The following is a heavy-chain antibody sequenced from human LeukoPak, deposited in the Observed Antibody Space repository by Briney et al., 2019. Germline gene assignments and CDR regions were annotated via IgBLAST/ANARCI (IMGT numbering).Heavy chain of an antibody. V-gene: IGHV3-74*01. CDR1: GFTFSIYW. CDR2: INSDGSST. D-gene: IGHD3-3*01. Sequence: PGGSLRLSCAASGFTFSIYWMHWVRQAPGKGVGWVSRINSDGSSTSSADSVEGGVPISRDNAKNTQYLQMNSLRAEDTAVYYCARDEDWRGSYGAFDIWGQGTMVTVSS. CDR3: ARDEDWRGSYGAFDI. J-gene: IGHJ3*02.